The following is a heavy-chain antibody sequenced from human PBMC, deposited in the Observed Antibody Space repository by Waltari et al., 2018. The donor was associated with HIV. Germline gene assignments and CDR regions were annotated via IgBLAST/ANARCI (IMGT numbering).Heavy chain of an antibody. D-gene: IGHD2-8*01. Sequence: VDLLESGGGLVPPGGSLILSCVTSGFNFPTYPMTWVREAPGKWLEWVASINDSVSNTFYSNYVKCRFTNSGDNSKKSVYRQFDSLRPADTAGDYCAKPRMEYAVRDFFLGLDVWGKGTTVTVSS. J-gene: IGHJ6*04. CDR1: GFNFPTYP. CDR2: INDSVSNT. CDR3: AKPRMEYAVRDFFLGLDV. V-gene: IGHV3-23*01.